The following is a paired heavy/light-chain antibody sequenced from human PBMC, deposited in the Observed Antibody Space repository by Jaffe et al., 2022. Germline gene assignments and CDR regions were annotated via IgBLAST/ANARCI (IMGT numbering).Light chain of an antibody. CDR3: HSSDTSLWGV. V-gene: IGLV1-40*01. CDR2: GND. CDR1: SSNIGAGYD. Sequence: QSVLTQPPSVSGAPGQSVTISCTGSSSNIGAGYDVHWYQQLPGTAPKLLIYGNDNRPSGVPDRFSGSKSGTSASLAITGLQAEDEADYYCHSSDTSLWGVFGGGTKVTVV. J-gene: IGLJ3*02.
Heavy chain of an antibody. D-gene: IGHD2-15*01. CDR2: IRNKANGYRT. CDR3: TRVTLCGAPCSSWRRPLDS. V-gene: IGHV3-72*01. CDR1: GFTFSDHY. Sequence: EVQLVESGGGLVQPGGSLRLSCAASGFTFSDHYMEWVRQAPGKGLQWVGRIRNKANGYRTEYAASVKGRFIISRDDSSNSLYLQMNSLQTGDTAVYYCTRVTLCGAPCSSWRRPLDSWGLGTLVTVSS. J-gene: IGHJ4*02.